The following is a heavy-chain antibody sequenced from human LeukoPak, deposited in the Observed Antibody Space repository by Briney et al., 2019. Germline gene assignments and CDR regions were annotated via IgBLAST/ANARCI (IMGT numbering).Heavy chain of an antibody. J-gene: IGHJ4*02. Sequence: SVKVSCKASGGTFSSYAISWVRQAPGEGLEWXGXXIPIFSIANYAQKLQGRVTINRDKSTSTAYMELSSLRSEDTAVYYCARGEVVVPAAIGPFDYWGQGTLVTVSS. V-gene: IGHV1-69*10. CDR2: XIPIFSIA. D-gene: IGHD2-2*01. CDR1: GGTFSSYA. CDR3: ARGEVVVPAAIGPFDY.